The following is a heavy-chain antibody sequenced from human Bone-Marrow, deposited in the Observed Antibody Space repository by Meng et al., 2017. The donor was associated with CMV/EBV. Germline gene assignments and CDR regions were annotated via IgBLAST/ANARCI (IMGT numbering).Heavy chain of an antibody. CDR2: ISGSGLTT. V-gene: IGHV3-23*01. D-gene: IGHD3-22*01. CDR1: GFPFSSYV. J-gene: IGHJ4*02. CDR3: AKTGGYYLYYFDY. Sequence: GESLKISCAASGFPFSSYVMSWVRQAPGKGLEWVSAISGSGLTTYYTDSVKGRFTISRDNSKNTLYLQMNSLRAEDTAVYYCAKTGGYYLYYFDYWGQGTLVTVSS.